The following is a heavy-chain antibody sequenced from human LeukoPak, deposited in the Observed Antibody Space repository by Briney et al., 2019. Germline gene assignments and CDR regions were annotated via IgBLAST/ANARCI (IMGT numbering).Heavy chain of an antibody. CDR3: ARETPTPPPSQFDP. J-gene: IGHJ5*02. CDR1: GGTFSSYA. V-gene: IGHV1-69*04. D-gene: IGHD2-15*01. Sequence: SVTLSCKASGGTFSSYAISWVRQAPGQGLEWMGRIIPILGIANYAQKFQGRVTITADKSTSTAYMELSSLRSEDTAVYYCARETPTPPPSQFDPWGQGTLVTVSS. CDR2: IIPILGIA.